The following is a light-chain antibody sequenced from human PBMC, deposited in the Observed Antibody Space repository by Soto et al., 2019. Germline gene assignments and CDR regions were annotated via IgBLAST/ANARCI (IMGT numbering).Light chain of an antibody. J-gene: IGLJ2*01. CDR1: RSNIEDNY. CDR2: DNN. CDR3: GTWDNSLSAGV. V-gene: IGLV1-51*01. Sequence: QSVLTQPPSVSAAPGQTVTISCSGSRSNIEDNYVSWYQQLPGTAPKLLIYDNNKRPSGIPDRFSGSKSGTSATLGITGLQTGDEDDYYCGTWDNSLSAGVFGGGTNLTVL.